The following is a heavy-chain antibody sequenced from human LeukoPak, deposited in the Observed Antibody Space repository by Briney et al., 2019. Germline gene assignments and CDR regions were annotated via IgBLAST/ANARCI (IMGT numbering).Heavy chain of an antibody. J-gene: IGHJ4*02. Sequence: GASVKVSCKASGGTFSSYAISWVRQAPGQGLEWMGGMNPNSGNTGYAQKFQGRVAMTTDTSINTAYLEFYSLTSDDTAVYYCARGYSPTLTTTGNDSWGLGTLVPVSS. CDR2: MNPNSGNT. D-gene: IGHD1-1*01. V-gene: IGHV1-8*02. CDR3: ARGYSPTLTTTGNDS. CDR1: GGTFSSYA.